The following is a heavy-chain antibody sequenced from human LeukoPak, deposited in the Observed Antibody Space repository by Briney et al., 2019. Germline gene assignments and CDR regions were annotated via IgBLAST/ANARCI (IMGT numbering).Heavy chain of an antibody. Sequence: PSETLSLTCTVSVGTISSYYWSWIPRPPGHPLEWIGYIYYSGCTNYNPSLKSRVTISVDTSKNQFSLKLSSVTAADTAVYYCARDIGSSGLDNWFDPWGQGTLVTVSS. CDR1: VGTISSYY. J-gene: IGHJ5*02. D-gene: IGHD3-22*01. V-gene: IGHV4-59*01. CDR2: IYYSGCT. CDR3: ARDIGSSGLDNWFDP.